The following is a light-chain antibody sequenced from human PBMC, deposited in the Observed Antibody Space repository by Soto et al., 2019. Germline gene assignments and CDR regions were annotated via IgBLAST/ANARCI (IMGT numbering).Light chain of an antibody. CDR1: SSDIGGYNY. CDR3: SSYTSSSTLYV. J-gene: IGLJ1*01. CDR2: EVS. Sequence: QSALTQPASVSGSPGQSITISCAGTSSDIGGYNYVSWYQQHPSKAPKVMIYEVSNRPSGVSNRFSGSKSGNTASLTISGLQAEDEADYYCSSYTSSSTLYVYGSGTTVTVL. V-gene: IGLV2-14*01.